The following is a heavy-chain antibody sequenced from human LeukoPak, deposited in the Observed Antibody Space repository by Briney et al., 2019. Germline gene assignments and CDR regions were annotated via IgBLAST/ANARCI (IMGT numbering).Heavy chain of an antibody. CDR3: ASQLYDSSGYLDY. V-gene: IGHV4-39*01. Sequence: SETLSLTCTVSGGSISSSSYYWGWIRQPPGKGLEWIGSIYYSGSTYYNPSLKSRVTISVDTSKNQFSLKLNSVTAADTAVYYCASQLYDSSGYLDYWGQGTLVTVSS. CDR2: IYYSGST. J-gene: IGHJ4*02. CDR1: GGSISSSSYY. D-gene: IGHD3-22*01.